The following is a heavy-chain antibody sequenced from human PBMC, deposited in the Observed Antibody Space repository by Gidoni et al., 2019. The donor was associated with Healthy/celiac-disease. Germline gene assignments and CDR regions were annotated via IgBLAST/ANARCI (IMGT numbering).Heavy chain of an antibody. D-gene: IGHD6-13*01. J-gene: IGHJ6*02. CDR3: ARERPWGYIAAAGTLGVRDEDYYYYGMDV. CDR2: IIPIFGTA. Sequence: VQLVQSGAEVKKPGSSVKVSCKASGGTCSSYAISWVREAPGQGLEWMGGIIPIFGTANYAQKFQGRVTITADESTSTAYMELSSLRSEDTAVYYCARERPWGYIAAAGTLGVRDEDYYYYGMDVWGQGTTVTVSS. V-gene: IGHV1-69*01. CDR1: GGTCSSYA.